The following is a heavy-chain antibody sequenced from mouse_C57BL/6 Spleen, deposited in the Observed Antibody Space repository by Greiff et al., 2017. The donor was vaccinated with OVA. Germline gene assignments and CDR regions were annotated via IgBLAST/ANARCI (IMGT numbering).Heavy chain of an antibody. CDR2: MYLGSGST. J-gene: IGHJ4*01. Sequence: QVQLQQPGAELVKPGASVKMSCKASGYTFTSYWITWVKQRPGQGLEWIGDMYLGSGSTNYNEKFKSKATLTVDTSSSTAYMQLSSLTSEDSAVYYCATYDYDEGYYYAMDYWGQGTSVTVSS. D-gene: IGHD2-4*01. CDR1: GYTFTSYW. V-gene: IGHV1-55*01. CDR3: ATYDYDEGYYYAMDY.